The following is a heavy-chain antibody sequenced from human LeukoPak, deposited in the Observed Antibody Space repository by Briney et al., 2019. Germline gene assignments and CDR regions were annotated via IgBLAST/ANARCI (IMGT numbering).Heavy chain of an antibody. Sequence: GASVKVSCKASGYTFTSYHMHWVRQAPGQGLEWMGIINPSGGTTNYAQKFRGRVTMTRDMSTTTDYMELSSLKSDDTAVYYCARDNSIHERGWWFDPWGQGTLVTVSS. CDR2: INPSGGTT. CDR1: GYTFTSYH. CDR3: ARDNSIHERGWWFDP. V-gene: IGHV1-46*01. D-gene: IGHD4-23*01. J-gene: IGHJ5*02.